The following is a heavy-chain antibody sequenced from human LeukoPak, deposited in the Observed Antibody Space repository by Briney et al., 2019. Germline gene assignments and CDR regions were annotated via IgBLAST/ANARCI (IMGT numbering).Heavy chain of an antibody. D-gene: IGHD3-9*01. J-gene: IGHJ3*02. CDR2: ISGDGSFI. V-gene: IGHV3-23*01. CDR1: GFTFTNYA. Sequence: SGGSLRLSCAASGFTFTNYAVNWVRQAPGKGLEWVSAISGDGSFIYYAESVKGRFTISRDNSKSTVFLQMNSLRAEDTAVYYCAKTTRGGLRYFDWLPGPLGAFDIWGQGTMVTVSS. CDR3: AKTTRGGLRYFDWLPGPLGAFDI.